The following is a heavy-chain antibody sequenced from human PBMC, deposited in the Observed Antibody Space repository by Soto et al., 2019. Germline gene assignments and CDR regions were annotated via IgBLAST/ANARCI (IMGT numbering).Heavy chain of an antibody. D-gene: IGHD1-7*01. CDR1: GFTFSSYW. V-gene: IGHV3-74*01. CDR3: ARDSRYNWNYSP. Sequence: GSLRLSCAASGFTFSSYWMHWVLQAPGKGLVWVSRINSDGSSTSYADSVKGRFTISRDNAKNTLYLQMNSLRAEDTAVYYCARDSRYNWNYSPWGQGTLVTVSS. CDR2: INSDGSST. J-gene: IGHJ5*02.